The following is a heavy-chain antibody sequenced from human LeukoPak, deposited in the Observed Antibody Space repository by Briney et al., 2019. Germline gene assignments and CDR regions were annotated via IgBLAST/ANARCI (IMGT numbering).Heavy chain of an antibody. CDR2: MNPNSGNT. CDR1: GYTFTSYD. V-gene: IGHV1-8*01. J-gene: IGHJ4*02. CDR3: ARGGNYYDYVWGSLYYFDY. Sequence: ASVKVSCKASGYTFTSYDINWVRQATGQGLEWMGWMNPNSGNTGYEQKFQGRVTMTRNTSISTAYMELSSLRSEDTAVYYCARGGNYYDYVWGSLYYFDYWGQGTLVTVSS. D-gene: IGHD3-16*01.